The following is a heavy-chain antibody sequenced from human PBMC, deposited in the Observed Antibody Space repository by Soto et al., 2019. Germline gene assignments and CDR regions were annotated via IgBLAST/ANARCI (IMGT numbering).Heavy chain of an antibody. Sequence: QITLKESGPTQVKPTQTLTLTCSFSGFSLNTDGEGVGWVRQPQVEALEWRALIYWDDDERYSPSLKTRLTNTKDPSKNQVVLIMTNMDPVDTATYYCAHSRNLITEDAQVGDFDYWGQGTLVTVSS. CDR3: AHSRNLITEDAQVGDFDY. J-gene: IGHJ4*02. V-gene: IGHV2-5*02. D-gene: IGHD3-10*01. CDR1: GFSLNTDGEG. CDR2: IYWDDDE.